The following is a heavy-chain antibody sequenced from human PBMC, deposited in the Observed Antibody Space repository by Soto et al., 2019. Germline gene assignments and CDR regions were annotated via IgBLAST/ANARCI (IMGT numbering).Heavy chain of an antibody. Sequence: GASVKVSCKASGYTFTSYAMHWVRQAPGQRLEWMGWINAGNGNTKYSQKFQGRVTITRDTSASTAYMELSSLRSEDTAVYYCARGGFEAEFNWFDPWGQGTLVTVSS. CDR1: GYTFTSYA. D-gene: IGHD3-9*01. V-gene: IGHV1-3*01. J-gene: IGHJ5*02. CDR3: ARGGFEAEFNWFDP. CDR2: INAGNGNT.